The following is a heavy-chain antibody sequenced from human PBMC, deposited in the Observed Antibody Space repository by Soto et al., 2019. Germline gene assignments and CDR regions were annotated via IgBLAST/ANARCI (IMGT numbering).Heavy chain of an antibody. CDR1: GGSFSGYY. V-gene: IGHV4-34*01. CDR2: INHSGST. J-gene: IGHJ6*02. CDR3: ARENIVATITYYYYYYGMDV. D-gene: IGHD5-12*01. Sequence: SSETLSLTCAVYGGSFSGYYWSWIRQPPGKGLEWIGEINHSGSTNYNPSLKSRVTISVDTSKNQFSLKLSSVTAADTAVYYCARENIVATITYYYYYYGMDVWGQGTTVTVSS.